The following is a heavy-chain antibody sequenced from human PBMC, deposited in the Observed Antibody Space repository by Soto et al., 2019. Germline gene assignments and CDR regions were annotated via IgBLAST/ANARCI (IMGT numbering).Heavy chain of an antibody. CDR1: GFTFSSYA. V-gene: IGHV3-23*01. D-gene: IGHD6-19*01. Sequence: EVQLLESGGGLVQPGGSLRLSCAASGFTFSSYAMSWVRQAPGKGLEWVSDISGSGGSTYYADSVKGRFTISRDNSENTVYLQMNSLRAEDTAVYYCAKGSRRSGWYPDYWGQGTLVTVSS. J-gene: IGHJ4*02. CDR3: AKGSRRSGWYPDY. CDR2: ISGSGGST.